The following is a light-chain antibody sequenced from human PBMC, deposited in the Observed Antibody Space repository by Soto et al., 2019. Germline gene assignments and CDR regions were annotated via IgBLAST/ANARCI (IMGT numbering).Light chain of an antibody. CDR3: QVWDSSSDHYV. CDR1: NIGSKS. J-gene: IGLJ1*01. CDR2: YDS. Sequence: SYELTQPPSVSVAPGKTARITCGGNNIGSKSVHWYQQKPGQAPVLVIYYDSDRPSGIPERFSGSNSANTATLTISRVEAGDEADYYCQVWDSSSDHYVFGTGPKLTVL. V-gene: IGLV3-21*04.